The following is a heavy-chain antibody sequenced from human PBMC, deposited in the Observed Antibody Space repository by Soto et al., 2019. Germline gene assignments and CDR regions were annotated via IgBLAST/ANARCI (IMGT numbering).Heavy chain of an antibody. J-gene: IGHJ3*01. CDR2: IFTTGRT. D-gene: IGHD4-17*01. Sequence: GGSLRLSCVASGLPFSDYAMTWVRQAPGMGLEWVSTIFTTGRTKYVDSVTGRFTISRDNSRNTLFLQMNSLRADDTAVYYCATVYGDYFHAFHHWGQGTMVTVSS. CDR3: ATVYGDYFHAFHH. V-gene: IGHV3-23*01. CDR1: GLPFSDYA.